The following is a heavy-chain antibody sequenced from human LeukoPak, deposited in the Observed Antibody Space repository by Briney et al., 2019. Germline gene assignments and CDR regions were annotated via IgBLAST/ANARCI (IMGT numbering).Heavy chain of an antibody. J-gene: IGHJ6*03. CDR3: ARAVPTYNYYYYMDV. CDR2: ISSSSSYI. V-gene: IGHV3-21*01. CDR1: GFTFSSYS. Sequence: GGSLRLSCTASGFTFSSYSMNWVRQAPGKGLEWVSSISSSSSYIYYADSVKGRFTISRDNAKNSLYLQMNSLRAEDTAVYYCARAVPTYNYYYYMDVWGKGTTVTVSS.